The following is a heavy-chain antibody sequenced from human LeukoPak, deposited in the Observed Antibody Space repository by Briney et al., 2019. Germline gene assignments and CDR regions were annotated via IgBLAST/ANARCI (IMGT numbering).Heavy chain of an antibody. V-gene: IGHV4-34*01. J-gene: IGHJ5*02. D-gene: IGHD2-2*02. CDR2: ISHSGST. CDR3: ARVGYCSSTSCYRGKKYNWFDP. CDR1: GGSFSGYY. Sequence: SETLSLTCAVYGGSFSGYYWSWIRQPPGKGLEWIGEISHSGSTNYNPSLKSRVTISVDTSKNQFSLKLSSVTAADTAVYYCARVGYCSSTSCYRGKKYNWFDPWGQGTLVTVSS.